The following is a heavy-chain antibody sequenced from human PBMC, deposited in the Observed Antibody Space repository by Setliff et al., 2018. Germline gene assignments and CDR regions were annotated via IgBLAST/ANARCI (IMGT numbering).Heavy chain of an antibody. J-gene: IGHJ6*03. V-gene: IGHV4-61*10. D-gene: IGHD3-10*01. CDR1: GGSLSADY. CDR2: VHPDGST. CDR3: ARHVGSRSRGYNYYYYYMDV. Sequence: SETLSLTCTVSGGSLSADYFWSWIRQPAGKGLEWIGHVHPDGSTNYNPSLKSRVTISVDTSKNQFSLKLSSVTAADTAIYCARHVGSRSRGYNYYYYYMDVWGKGTTVTVSS.